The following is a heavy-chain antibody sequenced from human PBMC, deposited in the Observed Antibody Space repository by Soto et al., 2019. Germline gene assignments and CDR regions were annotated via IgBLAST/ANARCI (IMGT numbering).Heavy chain of an antibody. CDR1: GYTLTELF. CDR2: FDPEDGET. Sequence: GASVKVSCKVSGYTLTELFMHWVRQAPGKGLEWMGGFDPEDGETIYAQKFQGRVTMTEDTSTDTAYMEQSSLRSEDTAVYYCATVYRKYQLLYGDYYYMDVWGKGTTVTVSS. D-gene: IGHD2-2*02. J-gene: IGHJ6*03. CDR3: ATVYRKYQLLYGDYYYMDV. V-gene: IGHV1-24*01.